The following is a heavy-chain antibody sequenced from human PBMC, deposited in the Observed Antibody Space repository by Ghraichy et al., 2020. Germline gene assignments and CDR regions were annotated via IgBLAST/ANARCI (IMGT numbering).Heavy chain of an antibody. CDR2: IYYSGST. Sequence: SETLSLTCTVSGGSISSYYWSWIRQPPGKGLEWIGYIYYSGSTNYNPSLKSRVTISVDTSKNQFSLKLSSVTAADTAVYYCARNPLHSGSYYETNWFDPWGQGILVTVSS. CDR3: ARNPLHSGSYYETNWFDP. CDR1: GGSISSYY. V-gene: IGHV4-59*01. J-gene: IGHJ5*02. D-gene: IGHD1-26*01.